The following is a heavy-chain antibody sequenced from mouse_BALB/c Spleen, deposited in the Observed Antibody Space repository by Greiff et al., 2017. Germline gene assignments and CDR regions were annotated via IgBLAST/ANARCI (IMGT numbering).Heavy chain of an antibody. CDR2: IDPENGNT. V-gene: IGHV14-1*02. D-gene: IGHD1-1*01. J-gene: IGHJ4*01. Sequence: VQLQQSGAELVRPGALVKLSCKASGFNIKDYYMHWVKQRPEQGLEWIGWIDPENGNTIYDPKFQGKASITADTSSNTAYLQLSSLTSEDTAVYYCARYYGSRDYYYAMDDWGQGTSVTVSS. CDR3: ARYYGSRDYYYAMDD. CDR1: GFNIKDYY.